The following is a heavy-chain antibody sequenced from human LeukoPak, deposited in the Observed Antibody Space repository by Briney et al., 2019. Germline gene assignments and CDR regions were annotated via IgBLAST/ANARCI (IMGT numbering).Heavy chain of an antibody. CDR2: ISSSSSII. CDR3: AREGHSSAWWNYFDY. Sequence: PGGSLRLSCAASGFTFSSYAMTWVRQAPGKGLEWASDISSSSSIIYYADSVKGRFTISRANAKTSLYLQRNSLRAEDTAVYYCAREGHSSAWWNYFDYRRQRTLVTLSP. D-gene: IGHD6-19*01. CDR1: GFTFSSYA. J-gene: IGHJ4*02. V-gene: IGHV3-48*04.